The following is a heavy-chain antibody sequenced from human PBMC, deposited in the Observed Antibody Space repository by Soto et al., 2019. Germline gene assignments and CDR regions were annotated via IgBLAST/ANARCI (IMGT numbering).Heavy chain of an antibody. V-gene: IGHV1-3*01. CDR1: GYTFTDYA. CDR3: ARDTGYTFGSLNY. D-gene: IGHD5-18*01. J-gene: IGHJ4*02. Sequence: HVELVQSGADVKKPGASVTISCKASGYTFTDYALHWVRQAPGQRLEWMGWMNAGVGNTLYSQKFQGRITITTDTSASTAYMESNSLKSEDTAIYYCARDTGYTFGSLNYWGPGTLVTVSS. CDR2: MNAGVGNT.